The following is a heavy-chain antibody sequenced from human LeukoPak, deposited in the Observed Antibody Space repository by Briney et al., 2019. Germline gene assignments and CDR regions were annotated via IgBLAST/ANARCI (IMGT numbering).Heavy chain of an antibody. Sequence: PSETLSLTCTVSGGSISSYYWSWIRQPPGKGLEWIGYIYYSGSTNYNPSLKSRVTISVDTSKNQFSLKLSSVTAADTAVYYCARSHSSSWYVWFDPWGQGTLVTVSS. CDR3: ARSHSSSWYVWFDP. V-gene: IGHV4-59*01. CDR1: GGSISSYY. CDR2: IYYSGST. D-gene: IGHD6-13*01. J-gene: IGHJ5*02.